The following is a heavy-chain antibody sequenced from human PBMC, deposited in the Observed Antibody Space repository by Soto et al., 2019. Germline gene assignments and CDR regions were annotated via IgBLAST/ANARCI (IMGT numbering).Heavy chain of an antibody. V-gene: IGHV4-59*01. CDR1: GGSISSYY. D-gene: IGHD2-15*01. Sequence: SETLSLTCTVSGGSISSYYWSWIRQPPGKGLEWIGYIYYSGSTNYNPSLKSRVTISVDTSKNQFSLKLSSVTAADTAVYYCARGYCSGGSCYLDAYYFDYWGQGTLVTVSS. CDR3: ARGYCSGGSCYLDAYYFDY. J-gene: IGHJ4*02. CDR2: IYYSGST.